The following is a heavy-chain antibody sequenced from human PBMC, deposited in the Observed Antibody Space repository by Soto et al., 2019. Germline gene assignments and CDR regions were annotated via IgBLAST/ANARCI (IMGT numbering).Heavy chain of an antibody. CDR2: IDYSASI. D-gene: IGHD3-22*01. J-gene: IGHJ3*01. CDR3: ARDVGNYERNNHYRHHVFDV. Sequence: SETLSLTCVVSGFAISRGFYWGWIRQPPGKGLEWIASIDYSASIYYNASLRSRVTMSVDTSNNQFSLRLSSVTAADTAAYYCARDVGNYERNNHYRHHVFDVGGQGKMVTVS. CDR1: GFAISRGFY. V-gene: IGHV4-38-2*02.